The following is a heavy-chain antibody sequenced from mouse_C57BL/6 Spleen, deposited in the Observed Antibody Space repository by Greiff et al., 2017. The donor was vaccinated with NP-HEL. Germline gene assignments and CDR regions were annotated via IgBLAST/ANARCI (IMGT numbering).Heavy chain of an antibody. CDR3: VRHGPSMVTENFDV. J-gene: IGHJ1*03. Sequence: GGGLVQPKGSLKLSCAASGFSFNTYAMNWVRQAPGKGLEWVARIRSKSNNYATYYADSVKDRFTISRDDSESMLYLQMNNLKTEDTAMYYCVRHGPSMVTENFDVWGTGTTVTVSS. D-gene: IGHD2-2*01. CDR2: IRSKSNNYAT. V-gene: IGHV10-1*01. CDR1: GFSFNTYA.